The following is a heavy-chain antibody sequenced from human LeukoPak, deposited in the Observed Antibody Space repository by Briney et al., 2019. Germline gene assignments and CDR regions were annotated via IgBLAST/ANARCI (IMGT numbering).Heavy chain of an antibody. Sequence: GVSLRLSCAASGFTFSSYAMSWVRQAPGKGVEWGSGISGSGGSTYYADSVKGRFTISRDNSKNTLYLQMNSLRVDDTAVYYCAKDFRDGYNTYYFDYWGQGTLVTVSS. CDR3: AKDFRDGYNTYYFDY. V-gene: IGHV3-23*01. J-gene: IGHJ4*02. CDR1: GFTFSSYA. CDR2: ISGSGGST. D-gene: IGHD5-24*01.